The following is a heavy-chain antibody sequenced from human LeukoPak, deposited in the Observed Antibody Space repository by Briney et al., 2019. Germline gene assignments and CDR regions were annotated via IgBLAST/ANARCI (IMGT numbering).Heavy chain of an antibody. CDR1: GFTFSSYG. D-gene: IGHD6-13*01. Sequence: PGRSLRLSCAASGFTFSSYGMHWVRQAPGKGLEWVAVISYDGSNKYYADSVKGRFTISRDNSKNTLYLQMNSLRAEDTAVYYCAKDPAAAGFSGDYWGQETLVTVSS. V-gene: IGHV3-30*18. CDR3: AKDPAAAGFSGDY. CDR2: ISYDGSNK. J-gene: IGHJ4*02.